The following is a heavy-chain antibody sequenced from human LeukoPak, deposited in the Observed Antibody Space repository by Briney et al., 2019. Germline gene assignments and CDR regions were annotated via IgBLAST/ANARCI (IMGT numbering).Heavy chain of an antibody. CDR1: GFTFSSYS. D-gene: IGHD1-26*01. CDR3: VRDRGTYRPIDY. J-gene: IGHJ4*02. V-gene: IGHV3-48*04. Sequence: PGGSLRLSCAASGFTFSSYSMNWVRQAPGKGLEWVSYISSSSSTIYYADSVKGRFTISRDNAQNPLYLQMNGLRAEDTAIYYCVRDRGTYRPIDYWGQGTLVTVSS. CDR2: ISSSSSTI.